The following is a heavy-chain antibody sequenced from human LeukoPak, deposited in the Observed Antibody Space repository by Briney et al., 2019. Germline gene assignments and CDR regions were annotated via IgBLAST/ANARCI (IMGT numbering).Heavy chain of an antibody. D-gene: IGHD3-22*01. CDR2: IYSGGST. J-gene: IGHJ4*02. CDR3: ARGLYYFDTSGYLYY. V-gene: IGHV3-53*01. Sequence: GGSLRLPCAASGFTVSSNYMSWVRQAPGKGLEWVSVIYSGGSTYYADSVKGRFTISRDNSKNTLYLQMSSLRAEDTAVYYCARGLYYFDTSGYLYYWGQGTLVTVSS. CDR1: GFTVSSNY.